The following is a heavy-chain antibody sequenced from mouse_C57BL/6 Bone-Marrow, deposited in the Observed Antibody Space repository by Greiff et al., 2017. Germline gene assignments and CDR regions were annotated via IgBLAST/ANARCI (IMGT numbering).Heavy chain of an antibody. V-gene: IGHV14-1*01. D-gene: IGHD1-1*01. Sequence: EVQLQESGAELVRPGASVTLSCTASGFNIKDYYMHWVKQRPEQGLEWIGRIDPEDGGTEYAPKFQGKATMTADTSSNTAYLQLSSLTSEDTAVYYCTTYYYGSSYNYWGQGTTLTVSS. CDR3: TTYYYGSSYNY. J-gene: IGHJ2*01. CDR2: IDPEDGGT. CDR1: GFNIKDYY.